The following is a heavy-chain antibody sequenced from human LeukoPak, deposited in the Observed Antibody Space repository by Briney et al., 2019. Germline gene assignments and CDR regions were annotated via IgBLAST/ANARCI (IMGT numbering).Heavy chain of an antibody. D-gene: IGHD3-10*01. J-gene: IGHJ4*02. Sequence: SETLSLTCTVSGGSISSINYYWGWIRQPPGKGLEWIGSIYYSGSTYYNPSLKSRFTISVDTSQNQFSLKESSVTAADTAVYYCARQTPGFMVAGYLDYWGQGILVTVSA. V-gene: IGHV4-39*07. CDR1: GGSISSINYY. CDR3: ARQTPGFMVAGYLDY. CDR2: IYYSGST.